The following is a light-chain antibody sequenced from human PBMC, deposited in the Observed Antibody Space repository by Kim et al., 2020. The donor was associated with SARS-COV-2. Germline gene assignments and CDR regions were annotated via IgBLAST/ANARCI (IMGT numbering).Light chain of an antibody. CDR3: NSRDSSGNHWV. Sequence: ALGQKVRITCQGDSLRSYYASWYQQKPGQDPVLVIYGKNNRPSGIPDRFSGSSSGNTASLTITGAQAEDEADYYCNSRDSSGNHWVFGGGTQLTVL. J-gene: IGLJ3*02. CDR1: SLRSYY. CDR2: GKN. V-gene: IGLV3-19*01.